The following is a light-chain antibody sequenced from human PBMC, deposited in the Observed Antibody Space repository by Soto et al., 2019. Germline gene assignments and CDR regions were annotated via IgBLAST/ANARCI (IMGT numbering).Light chain of an antibody. CDR2: GAS. CDR1: QSVSRSH. CDR3: QQRSNWPP. V-gene: IGKV3D-20*02. J-gene: IGKJ3*01. Sequence: EIVLTQSPGTLSLSPGERATLSCRASQSVSRSHLAWFQQKPGQAPRLLIYGASNRATGIPDRVSGSGSGTDFTLTISSLEPEDFAVYYCQQRSNWPPFGPGTKVDIK.